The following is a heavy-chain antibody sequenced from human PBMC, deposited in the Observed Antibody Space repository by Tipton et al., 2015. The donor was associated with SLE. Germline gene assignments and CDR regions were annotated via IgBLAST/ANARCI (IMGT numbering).Heavy chain of an antibody. J-gene: IGHJ4*02. CDR2: IYYSGST. V-gene: IGHV4-39*02. Sequence: LRLSCTVSGGSISSGNYYWSWIRQPPGKGLEWIGSIYYSGSTYYNPSLKSRVTISVDTSKNQFSLKLSSVTAADTAVYYCAREGAAAGRGGWAFDYWGQGTLVTVSS. D-gene: IGHD6-13*01. CDR1: GGSISSGNYY. CDR3: AREGAAAGRGGWAFDY.